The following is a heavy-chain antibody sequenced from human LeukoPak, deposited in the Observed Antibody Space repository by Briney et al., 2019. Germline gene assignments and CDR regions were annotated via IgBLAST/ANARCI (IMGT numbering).Heavy chain of an antibody. Sequence: SETLSLTCTVSGGSSSSYYWSWIRQPPGKGLEWIGYIYYSGSTNYNPSLKSRVTISVDTSKNQFSLKLSSVTAAETAVYYCARASFYGSGSPDPDYYYYYGMDVWGQGTTVTVSS. V-gene: IGHV4-59*01. J-gene: IGHJ6*02. D-gene: IGHD3-10*01. CDR3: ARASFYGSGSPDPDYYYYYGMDV. CDR1: GGSSSSYY. CDR2: IYYSGST.